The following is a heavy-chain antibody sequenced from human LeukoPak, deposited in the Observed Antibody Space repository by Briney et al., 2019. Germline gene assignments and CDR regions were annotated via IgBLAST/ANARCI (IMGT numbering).Heavy chain of an antibody. CDR2: INAEGSRI. Sequence: GGSLRLSCAASGFTFSTFEMHWVRQAPGKGLVWVSRINAEGSRIGYADSVKGRFTFSRDNARNTLYLQMNRLRAEDTGVYYCARELPREVTLDFWGQGTLVTVSS. CDR1: GFTFSTFE. CDR3: ARELPREVTLDF. V-gene: IGHV3-74*01. D-gene: IGHD2-21*02. J-gene: IGHJ4*02.